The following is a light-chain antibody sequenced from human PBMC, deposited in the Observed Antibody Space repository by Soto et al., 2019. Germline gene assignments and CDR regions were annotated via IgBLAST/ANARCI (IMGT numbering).Light chain of an antibody. Sequence: EIVLTQSPGTLSLSPGERATLSCRASQSVTSSYLAWYQLKPGQAPRLLIYGASSRATGIPDRFIGSGSGTDFTLTISRLEPEDFAVYYCQQYGSSPLWTFGQGTKLEIK. CDR2: GAS. CDR3: QQYGSSPLWT. CDR1: QSVTSSY. J-gene: IGKJ2*02. V-gene: IGKV3-20*01.